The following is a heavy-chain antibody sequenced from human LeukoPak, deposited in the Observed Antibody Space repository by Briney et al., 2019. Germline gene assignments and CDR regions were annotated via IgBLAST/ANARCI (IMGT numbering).Heavy chain of an antibody. D-gene: IGHD3-10*01. V-gene: IGHV1-3*01. CDR2: INAGNGNT. CDR1: GYTFTSYA. Sequence: ASVKVSCKASGYTFTSYAMHWVRQAPGQRLEWMGWINAGNGNTKYSQKFQGRVTITRDTSASTAYMELSSLGSEDTAVYYCARDLSGSGSYPDYWGQGTLVTVSS. J-gene: IGHJ4*02. CDR3: ARDLSGSGSYPDY.